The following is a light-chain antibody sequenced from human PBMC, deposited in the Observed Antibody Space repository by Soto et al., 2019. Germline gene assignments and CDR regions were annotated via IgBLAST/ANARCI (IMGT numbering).Light chain of an antibody. V-gene: IGKV3-15*01. J-gene: IGKJ1*01. Sequence: EIVMTQSPASLSVSPGERVTRSCRAGQGFTTNFAWYQQKSGQSPRLLIYGASTRATSIPASFSGSGSGTEFTLTISSLQSEDFAVYYCHQYNNRPQSFGQGTKVDIK. CDR2: GAS. CDR1: QGFTTN. CDR3: HQYNNRPQS.